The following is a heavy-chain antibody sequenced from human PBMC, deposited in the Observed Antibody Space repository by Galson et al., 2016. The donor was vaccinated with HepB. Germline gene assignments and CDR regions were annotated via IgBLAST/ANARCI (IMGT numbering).Heavy chain of an antibody. J-gene: IGHJ5*02. V-gene: IGHV3-21*01. CDR3: AKPSFSSSWYLVGFDP. CDR2: ISHSSSYI. Sequence: SLRLSCAASGFTFRTFTMNWVRQAPGKGLEWVSSISHSSSYIYYADSVKGRFTISRDNAKNSLYLQMNSLRAEDTAVYYCAKPSFSSSWYLVGFDPWGQGTLVTVSS. CDR1: GFTFRTFT. D-gene: IGHD6-13*01.